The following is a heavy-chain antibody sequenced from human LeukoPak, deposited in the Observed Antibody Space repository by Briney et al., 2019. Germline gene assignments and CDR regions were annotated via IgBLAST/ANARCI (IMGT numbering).Heavy chain of an antibody. V-gene: IGHV4-39*07. D-gene: IGHD4-23*01. CDR2: IYYNGDT. Sequence: SETLSLICTVSGGSISSSSYYWGWIRQPPGKGLEWIGSIYYNGDTYYNPSLKSRVTISFDTSESQVSLHLSSVTAADTAIYYCARGPNTSGNYRAFDVWGQGTMVIVSS. J-gene: IGHJ3*01. CDR1: GGSISSSSYY. CDR3: ARGPNTSGNYRAFDV.